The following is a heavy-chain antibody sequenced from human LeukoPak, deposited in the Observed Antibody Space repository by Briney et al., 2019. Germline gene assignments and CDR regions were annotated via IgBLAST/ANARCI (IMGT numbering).Heavy chain of an antibody. CDR2: ISANNGNTKYNT. Sequence: ASLKVSCKASGYTFTSYGISWVRQAPGQGLEWMRWISANNGNTKYNTKYAQNLQGRVTMTTDISTSTAYMELRTLRSDDTAVYYCARDRDRSGSQSYWGQGTLVTVSS. CDR3: ARDRDRSGSQSY. CDR1: GYTFTSYG. V-gene: IGHV1-18*01. J-gene: IGHJ4*02. D-gene: IGHD1-26*01.